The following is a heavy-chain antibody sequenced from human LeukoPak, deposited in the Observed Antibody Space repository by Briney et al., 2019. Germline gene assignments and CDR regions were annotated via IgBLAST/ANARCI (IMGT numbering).Heavy chain of an antibody. CDR1: GYTFTDYY. D-gene: IGHD2-2*01. CDR3: ARSQLKIVVVPAAIRRGYYYMDV. V-gene: IGHV1-2*02. Sequence: ASVKVSCKASGYTFTDYYMHWVRQAPGQGLEWMGWIRPYSGGTDNAQKFQGRVTMTRDTSISTAYMELSSLRSDDTAVYYCARSQLKIVVVPAAIRRGYYYMDVWGKGTTVTISS. CDR2: IRPYSGGT. J-gene: IGHJ6*03.